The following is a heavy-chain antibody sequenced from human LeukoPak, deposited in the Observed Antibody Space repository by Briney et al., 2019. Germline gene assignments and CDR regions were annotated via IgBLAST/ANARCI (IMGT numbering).Heavy chain of an antibody. Sequence: GGSLRFSCVVSGITLSNYGMSWVRQAPGKGLEWVAGISDSGGRTNYADSVKGRFTISRDSPKNTLYLQMNSLRAEDTAVYFCAKRGVVIRVILVGFHKEAYYFDSWGQGALVTVSS. J-gene: IGHJ4*02. CDR2: ISDSGGRT. CDR1: GITLSNYG. CDR3: AKRGVVIRVILVGFHKEAYYFDS. V-gene: IGHV3-23*01. D-gene: IGHD3-22*01.